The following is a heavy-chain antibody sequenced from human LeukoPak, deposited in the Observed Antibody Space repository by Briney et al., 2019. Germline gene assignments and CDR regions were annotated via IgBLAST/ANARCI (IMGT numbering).Heavy chain of an antibody. Sequence: ASVKVSCKASGYTFTSYGISWVRQAPGQGLEWMGGIIPIFGTANYAQKFQGRVTITADESTSTAYMELSSLRSEDTAVYYCARGPAVGVATIDSWFDPWGQGTLVTVSS. J-gene: IGHJ5*02. CDR3: ARGPAVGVATIDSWFDP. D-gene: IGHD5-12*01. CDR2: IIPIFGTA. V-gene: IGHV1-69*13. CDR1: GYTFTSYG.